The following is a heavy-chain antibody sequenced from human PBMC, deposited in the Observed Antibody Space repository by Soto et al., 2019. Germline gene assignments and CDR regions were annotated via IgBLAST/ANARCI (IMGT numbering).Heavy chain of an antibody. CDR1: GFTFSSYA. D-gene: IGHD4-17*01. CDR3: ARGTDDYGDYVATWGLNY. V-gene: IGHV3-30-3*01. CDR2: ISYDGSNK. J-gene: IGHJ4*02. Sequence: PGGSLRLSCAASGFTFSSYAMHWVRQAPGKGLEWVAVISYDGSNKYYADSVKGRFTISRDNSKNTLYLQMNSLRAEDTAVYYCARGTDDYGDYVATWGLNYWGQGTLVTVSS.